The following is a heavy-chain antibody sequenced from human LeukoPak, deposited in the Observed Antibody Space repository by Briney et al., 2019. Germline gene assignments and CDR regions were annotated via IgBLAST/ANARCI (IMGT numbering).Heavy chain of an antibody. D-gene: IGHD6-19*01. CDR1: GYSENFYG. V-gene: IGHV1-18*01. J-gene: IGHJ4*02. CDR2: ISAQHGLT. CDR3: ASFGSSGWYGVFDY. Sequence: ASVKVSCKTSGYSENFYGITWVRQVAGQGPEWMGWISAQHGLTEYVPNSKDRVTMTTDTYTNTAYMELRSLRSDDTAVYYCASFGSSGWYGVFDYWGQGTLVTVSS.